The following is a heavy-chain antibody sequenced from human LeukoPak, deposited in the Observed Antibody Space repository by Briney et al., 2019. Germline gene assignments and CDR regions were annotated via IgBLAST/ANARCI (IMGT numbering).Heavy chain of an antibody. CDR3: AKDLGLVSSGYDY. Sequence: AGGSLRLSCAASGFTFSSYAMSWVRQAPGKGLEWVSAISGSGGSTYYADSVKGRFTISRDNSKNTLYLQMNSLRAEDTAVYYCAKDLGLVSSGYDYWGQGTLVTVSS. J-gene: IGHJ4*02. CDR2: ISGSGGST. D-gene: IGHD5-12*01. CDR1: GFTFSSYA. V-gene: IGHV3-23*01.